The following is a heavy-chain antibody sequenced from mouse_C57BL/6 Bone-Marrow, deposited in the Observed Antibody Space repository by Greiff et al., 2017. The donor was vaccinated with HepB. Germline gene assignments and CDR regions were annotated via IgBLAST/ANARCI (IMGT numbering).Heavy chain of an antibody. CDR3: AREGLIYYDYDTDYYAMDY. CDR1: GYAFSSSW. Sequence: VQRVESGPELVKPGASVKISCKASGYAFSSSWMNWVKQRPGKGLEWIGRIYPGDGDTNYNGKFKGKATLTADKSSSTAYMQLSSLTSEDSAVYFCAREGLIYYDYDTDYYAMDYWGQGTSVTVSS. J-gene: IGHJ4*01. CDR2: IYPGDGDT. V-gene: IGHV1-82*01. D-gene: IGHD2-4*01.